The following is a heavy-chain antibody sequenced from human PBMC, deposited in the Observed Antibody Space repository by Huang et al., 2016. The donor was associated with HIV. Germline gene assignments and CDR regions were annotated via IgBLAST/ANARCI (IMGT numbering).Heavy chain of an antibody. CDR3: TRVAAGDWYFDL. CDR2: MNSDGRST. CDR1: GYTLRDHW. V-gene: IGHV3-74*01. Sequence: ELQLVESGGGFVQPGGSLILSCAASGYTLRDHWMHWVSQAPGKGLVWVSSMNSDGRSTTYADSVKGRFTISRDNAKNTLYLQMKGLRVEDTAVYYCTRVAAGDWYFDLWGRGTLVTVSA. D-gene: IGHD3-10*01. J-gene: IGHJ2*01.